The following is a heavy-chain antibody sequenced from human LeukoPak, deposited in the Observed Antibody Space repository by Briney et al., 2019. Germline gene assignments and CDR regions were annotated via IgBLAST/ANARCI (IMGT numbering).Heavy chain of an antibody. J-gene: IGHJ4*02. V-gene: IGHV3-74*01. CDR3: SRDRHCIGSTCYGL. CDR1: GFTFSGFG. D-gene: IGHD2-2*01. Sequence: GGSLRLSCAASGFTFSGFGMHWVRQAPGKGLVWVSRINSDGSSTRYADSVKGRFTISRDNAENTLYLQMNSLRAEDTAVYYCSRDRHCIGSTCYGLWGQGTRVTVSS. CDR2: INSDGSST.